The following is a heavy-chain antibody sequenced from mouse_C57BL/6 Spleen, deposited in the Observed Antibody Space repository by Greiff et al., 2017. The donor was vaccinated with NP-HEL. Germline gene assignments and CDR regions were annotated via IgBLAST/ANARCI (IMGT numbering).Heavy chain of an antibody. CDR3: ARSDYDGSSYYYAMDY. CDR2: IDPANGNT. Sequence: EVQLQQSVAELVRPGASVKLSCTASGFNIKNTYMHWVKQRPEQGLEWIGRIDPANGNTKYAPKFQGKATITADTSSNTAYLQLSSLTSEDTAIDYCARSDYDGSSYYYAMDYWGQGTSVTVSS. CDR1: GFNIKNTY. J-gene: IGHJ4*01. V-gene: IGHV14-3*01. D-gene: IGHD1-1*01.